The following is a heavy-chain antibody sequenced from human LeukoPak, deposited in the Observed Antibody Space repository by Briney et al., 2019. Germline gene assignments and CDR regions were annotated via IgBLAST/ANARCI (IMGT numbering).Heavy chain of an antibody. D-gene: IGHD6-13*01. V-gene: IGHV1-69*04. Sequence: GASVKVSCKASGRTFSSSAISWVAQAPGQGLKWMGRIIPILGIADNAQKLQRRVTITADPSTSTAYMELRSLRSEDTAVYYCARDLSDGRGSWYRITYNWFDPWGQGTLVTVSS. CDR2: IIPILGIA. CDR3: ARDLSDGRGSWYRITYNWFDP. J-gene: IGHJ5*02. CDR1: GRTFSSSA.